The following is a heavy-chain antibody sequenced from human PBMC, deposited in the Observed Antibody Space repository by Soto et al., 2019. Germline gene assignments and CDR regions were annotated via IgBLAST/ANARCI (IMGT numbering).Heavy chain of an antibody. CDR3: ARHSYYYGSGIQEFNYYYGMDV. V-gene: IGHV4-39*01. D-gene: IGHD3-10*01. CDR1: GGSISSSSYY. J-gene: IGHJ6*02. Sequence: QLQLQESGPGLVRPSETLSLTCTVSGGSISSSSYYWGWIRQPPGKGLEWIGSIYYSGSAYYNPSLKSRVTISVDTSKNQFSLKLSSVTAADTAVYYCARHSYYYGSGIQEFNYYYGMDVWGQGTTVTVSS. CDR2: IYYSGSA.